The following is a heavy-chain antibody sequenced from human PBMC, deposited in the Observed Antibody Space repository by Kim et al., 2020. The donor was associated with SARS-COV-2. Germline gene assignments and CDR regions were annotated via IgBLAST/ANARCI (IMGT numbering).Heavy chain of an antibody. CDR3: ARAYYGDYDFLLHYFDY. V-gene: IGHV4-30-2*01. CDR1: GGSISSGGYS. CDR2: IYHGGST. J-gene: IGHJ4*02. D-gene: IGHD4-17*01. Sequence: SETLSLTCAVSGGSISSGGYSWSWIRQPPGKGLEWIGYIYHGGSTYYTPSLRSRVTLSVDRSKNQFSLKLSSVTAADTAVYYCARAYYGDYDFLLHYFDYWGQGTLVTVSS.